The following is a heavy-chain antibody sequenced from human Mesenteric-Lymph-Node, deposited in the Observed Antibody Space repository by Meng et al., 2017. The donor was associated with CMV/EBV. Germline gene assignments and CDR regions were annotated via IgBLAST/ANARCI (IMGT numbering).Heavy chain of an antibody. CDR3: TKMLGENEFYSGYYRGCFDY. CDR1: GFAFSASY. Sequence: GESLKISCAASGFAFSASYMGWVRQAPGKGLEWLSYISWTSGTIYYADSVKGRFTISRDNAKTSLYLQMDSLRAEDTAVYYCTKMLGENEFYSGYYRGCFDYWGLGTPVTVSS. D-gene: IGHD3-3*01. J-gene: IGHJ4*02. CDR2: ISWTSGTI. V-gene: IGHV3-11*04.